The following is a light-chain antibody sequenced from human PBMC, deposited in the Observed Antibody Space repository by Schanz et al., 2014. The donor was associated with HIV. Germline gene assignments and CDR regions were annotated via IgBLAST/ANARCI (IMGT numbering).Light chain of an antibody. CDR2: ATS. V-gene: IGKV3D-15*01. CDR1: QSVSTN. Sequence: EIVMTQSPATLYVSPGEGATLSCRTSQSVSTNLAWYQQKRDQPPRLVIYATSTRAVGIPDRFSGTGSGTDFTLTISRLEPEDFAVYYCHFFGNSGGTFGGGTKVEIK. CDR3: HFFGNSGGT. J-gene: IGKJ4*01.